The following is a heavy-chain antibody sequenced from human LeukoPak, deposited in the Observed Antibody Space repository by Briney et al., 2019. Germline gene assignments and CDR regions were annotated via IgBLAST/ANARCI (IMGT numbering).Heavy chain of an antibody. CDR3: ARRFGGNYDY. D-gene: IGHD4-23*01. J-gene: IGHJ4*02. CDR1: GGSISSSSYY. Sequence: PSETLSLTCTVSGGSISSSSYYWGWIRQPPGKGLEWIGSIYYSGSTYYNPSLKSRVTISVDTSKNQFSLKLSSATAADTAVYYCARRFGGNYDYWGQGTLVTVSS. CDR2: IYYSGST. V-gene: IGHV4-39*01.